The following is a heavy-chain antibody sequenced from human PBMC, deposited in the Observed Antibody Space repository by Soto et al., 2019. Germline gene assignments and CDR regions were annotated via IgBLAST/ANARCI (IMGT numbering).Heavy chain of an antibody. CDR3: ARDQMMDSVTTLDY. CDR1: GFTFSSYA. CDR2: IAGGGDGA. V-gene: IGHV3-23*01. D-gene: IGHD4-17*01. J-gene: IGHJ4*02. Sequence: EVQLLQSGGGLVQPGDSLRLSCAASGFTFSSYAINWVRQAPGKGLEWVSVIAGGGDGAYYAESVKGRFTISRDNSKNTVYLQINSLRAEETAIYYCARDQMMDSVTTLDYGGQGILGTVSS.